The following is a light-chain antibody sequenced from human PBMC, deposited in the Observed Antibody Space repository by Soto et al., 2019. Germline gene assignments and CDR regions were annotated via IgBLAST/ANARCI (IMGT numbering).Light chain of an antibody. V-gene: IGLV1-51*01. CDR1: SPNVGNNY. Sequence: QSVLTQPPSVSAAPGQKVTIPCSGSSPNVGNNYVSWYQQLPGTAPKLLIYDNNKRPSGIPDRFSGSKSGTSATLGITGLQTGDEADYYCGTWDSSLSAAVFGGGTQLTVL. J-gene: IGLJ2*01. CDR3: GTWDSSLSAAV. CDR2: DNN.